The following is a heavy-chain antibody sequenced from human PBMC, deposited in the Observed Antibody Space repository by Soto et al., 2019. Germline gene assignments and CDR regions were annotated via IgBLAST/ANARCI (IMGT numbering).Heavy chain of an antibody. D-gene: IGHD3-10*01. Sequence: EVQLLESGGGLVQPGGSLRLSCAASGFTFSSYAMNWVRQAPGKGLEWVSAISGSGGNTYYADSVKGRFTISRDNSKNTLYLQMNSLRAEDTAVYYCAKDNGVRGGGNSDYWGQGTLVTVSS. J-gene: IGHJ4*02. V-gene: IGHV3-23*01. CDR1: GFTFSSYA. CDR3: AKDNGVRGGGNSDY. CDR2: ISGSGGNT.